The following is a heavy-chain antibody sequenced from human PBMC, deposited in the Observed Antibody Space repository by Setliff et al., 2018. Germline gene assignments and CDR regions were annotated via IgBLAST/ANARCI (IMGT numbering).Heavy chain of an antibody. D-gene: IGHD5-18*01. CDR3: ARRVGSVGIQLPDY. CDR1: GYTFTSYD. J-gene: IGHJ4*02. CDR2: MNPNSGNT. V-gene: IGHV1-8*02. Sequence: ASVKVSCKASGYTFTSYDINWVRQATGQGLEWMGWMNPNSGNTGYAQKFQGRVTMTRNTSISTAYMELSSLRSEDTVVYYCARRVGSVGIQLPDYWGQGTLVTVS.